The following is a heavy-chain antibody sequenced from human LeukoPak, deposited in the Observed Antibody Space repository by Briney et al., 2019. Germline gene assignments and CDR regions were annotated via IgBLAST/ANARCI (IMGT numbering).Heavy chain of an antibody. CDR1: GGSISGYY. J-gene: IGHJ6*03. CDR2: VYSSGAT. Sequence: SVTLSLTSTVSGGSISGYYWSWIRPSPGKGLEWSGYVYSSGATNYYPSFRSRVTISPDTSKNQFSLKVSSVAAADTAVYHCARHVRDSSGVSHHYYLDVWGKGTTVTVSS. D-gene: IGHD6-19*01. CDR3: ARHVRDSSGVSHHYYLDV. V-gene: IGHV4-4*08.